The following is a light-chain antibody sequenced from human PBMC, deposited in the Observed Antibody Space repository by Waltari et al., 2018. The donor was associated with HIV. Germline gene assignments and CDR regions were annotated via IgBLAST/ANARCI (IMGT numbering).Light chain of an antibody. CDR3: QVWDVTTDHWV. CDR2: DDE. V-gene: IGLV3-21*02. CDR1: GIGRKS. J-gene: IGLJ3*02. Sequence: SYVMTQPPSVSAAPGSTATMTCGGDGIGRKSVHWYRQRVGQAPELVIRDDEDRPSGIPARFSGSNSGDTATLIIAGVEAGDEATYHCQVWDVTTDHWVFGAGTHLTVL.